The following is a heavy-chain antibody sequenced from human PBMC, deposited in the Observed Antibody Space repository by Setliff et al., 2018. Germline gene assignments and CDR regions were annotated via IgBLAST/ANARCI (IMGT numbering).Heavy chain of an antibody. D-gene: IGHD3-9*01. CDR2: INPGGGSA. J-gene: IGHJ5*02. CDR3: ARDILLVEGVSVTGCWFDP. Sequence: ASVKVSCKATGYTLSRHYMHWARQAPGQGLEWMGIINPGGGSASIVQKFQGRVTMTADTSTSTAYMELRSLRFDDTAVYYCARDILLVEGVSVTGCWFDPWGQGALVTVSS. V-gene: IGHV1-46*01. CDR1: GYTLSRHY.